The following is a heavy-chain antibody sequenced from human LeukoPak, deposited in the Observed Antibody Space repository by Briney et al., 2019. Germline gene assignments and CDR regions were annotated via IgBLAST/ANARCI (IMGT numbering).Heavy chain of an antibody. CDR3: TGNYYGSGSYADFDY. D-gene: IGHD3-10*01. J-gene: IGHJ4*02. Sequence: GGSLRLSCAASGFTFSGSALHWVRQAPGQGLEWVGRIRSTANGYATAHAASVKGRFTISRDDPKNTAYLQMDSLKTEDTAVYYCTGNYYGSGSYADFDYWGQGTLVTVSS. CDR2: IRSTANGYAT. V-gene: IGHV3-73*01. CDR1: GFTFSGSA.